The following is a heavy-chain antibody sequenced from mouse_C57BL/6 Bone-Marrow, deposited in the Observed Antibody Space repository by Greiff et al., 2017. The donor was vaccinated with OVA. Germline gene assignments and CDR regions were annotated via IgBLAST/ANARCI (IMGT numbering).Heavy chain of an antibody. CDR2: ISDGGSYT. CDR3: AREGNYYGSSYGYFDV. Sequence: EVKVVESGGGLVKPGGSLKLSCAASGFTFSSYAMSWVRQTPEKRLEWVATISDGGSYTYYPDNVKGRFTISRDNAKNNLYLQMSHLKSEDTAMYYCAREGNYYGSSYGYFDVWGTGTTVTVSS. V-gene: IGHV5-4*01. D-gene: IGHD1-1*01. J-gene: IGHJ1*03. CDR1: GFTFSSYA.